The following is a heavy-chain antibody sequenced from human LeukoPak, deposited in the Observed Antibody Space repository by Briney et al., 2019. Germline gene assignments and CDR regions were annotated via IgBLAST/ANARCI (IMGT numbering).Heavy chain of an antibody. CDR3: ARRVVQAGMDV. J-gene: IGHJ6*02. D-gene: IGHD6-6*01. CDR1: GGSISSASYY. V-gene: IGHV4-39*01. Sequence: SGTLSLTCSVSGGSISSASYYWGWIRQPPGKGLEWIGSFLHSGTTYYNPSLKSRVTISVDTSKNQVSLKLSSVIAADTAVYYCARRVVQAGMDVWGQGTTVTVSS. CDR2: FLHSGTT.